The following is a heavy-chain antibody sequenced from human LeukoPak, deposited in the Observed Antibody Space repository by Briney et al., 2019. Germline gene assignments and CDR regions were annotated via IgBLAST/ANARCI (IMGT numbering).Heavy chain of an antibody. Sequence: GGSLRLSCAASEFTFSSFAMTWVRQAPGKGLEWVSAISGGGDRTYYADSVKGRFAISRDNSKNTLCLQMNSLRGEDTAVYFCAKGGRGQYYGIDVWGQGTTVSVSS. V-gene: IGHV3-23*01. D-gene: IGHD4-11*01. J-gene: IGHJ6*02. CDR2: ISGGGDRT. CDR3: AKGGRGQYYGIDV. CDR1: EFTFSSFA.